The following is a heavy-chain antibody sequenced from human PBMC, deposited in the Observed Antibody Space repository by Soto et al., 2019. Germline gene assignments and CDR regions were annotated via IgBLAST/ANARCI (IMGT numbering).Heavy chain of an antibody. Sequence: VQLVESGGGLVQPGGSLKLSCKVSGFSFSGSAMHWVRQASGKGLEWVGHIRDKANHYATAYAASLKGRFIISRDDSQNTAYLQMSSLKADDTAVYYCTRPPSGSYGDDLDYWGQGTLVTVSS. CDR1: GFSFSGSA. CDR3: TRPPSGSYGDDLDY. D-gene: IGHD1-26*01. J-gene: IGHJ4*02. CDR2: IRDKANHYAT. V-gene: IGHV3-73*02.